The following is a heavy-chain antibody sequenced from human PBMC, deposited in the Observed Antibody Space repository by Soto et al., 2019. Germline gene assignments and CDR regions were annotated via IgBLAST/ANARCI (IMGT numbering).Heavy chain of an antibody. CDR1: GFTFDDYA. CDR2: ITWNSDEI. J-gene: IGHJ6*02. Sequence: EVQLVESGGGLVQPGRSLRLSCAASGFTFDDYAMHWVRQRPGWGLEWVSGITWNSDEIGYPDSVKGRFSISRDNAKKYLYLQMNSLRPDDTALYYCAASRGFDSSGYSGYYYGMDVWGQGTTVTVSS. CDR3: AASRGFDSSGYSGYYYGMDV. D-gene: IGHD3-22*01. V-gene: IGHV3-9*01.